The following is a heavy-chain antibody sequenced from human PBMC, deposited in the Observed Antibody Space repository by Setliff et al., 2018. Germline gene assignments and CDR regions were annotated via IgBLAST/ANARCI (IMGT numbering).Heavy chain of an antibody. V-gene: IGHV1-69*13. J-gene: IGHJ5*02. Sequence: ASVKVSCKASGGSFNNYPISWVRQAPGQGLEWMGGIIPMFRTGKYAQRFQGRVTITADDSTSTIYMDVSSLRAKDTATYYCAGTDAYCAGDCSISWGQGTLVTVSS. D-gene: IGHD2-21*02. CDR2: IIPMFRTG. CDR1: GGSFNNYP. CDR3: AGTDAYCAGDCSIS.